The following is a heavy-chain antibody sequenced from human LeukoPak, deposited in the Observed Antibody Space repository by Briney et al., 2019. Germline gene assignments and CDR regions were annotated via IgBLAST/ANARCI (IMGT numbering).Heavy chain of an antibody. Sequence: ASVKVSCKASGYTFTSYAMHWVRQAPGQRLEWMGWINAGNGNTKYSQEFQGRVTITRDTSASTAYMELSSLRSEDMAVYYCAREYGELHWFDPWGQGTLVTVSS. V-gene: IGHV1-3*03. CDR2: INAGNGNT. CDR3: AREYGELHWFDP. D-gene: IGHD1-26*01. CDR1: GYTFTSYA. J-gene: IGHJ5*02.